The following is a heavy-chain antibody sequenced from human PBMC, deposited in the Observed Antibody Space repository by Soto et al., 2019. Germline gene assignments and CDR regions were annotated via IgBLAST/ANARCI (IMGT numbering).Heavy chain of an antibody. J-gene: IGHJ4*01. CDR2: INPNSGGT. V-gene: IGHV1-2*04. Sequence: GASVKVSCKASGYTFTGYYMHWVRQAPGQGLEWMGWINPNSGGTNYAQKFQGWVTMTRDTSISTAYMELSRLRSEDTAVYYCATEPFEYYVDYWGHGTLVTVSS. CDR1: GYTFTGYY. CDR3: ATEPFEYYVDY.